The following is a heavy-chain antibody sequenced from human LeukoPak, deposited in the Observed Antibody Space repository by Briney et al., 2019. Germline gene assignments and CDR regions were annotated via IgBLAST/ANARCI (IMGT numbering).Heavy chain of an antibody. CDR2: INHSGST. CDR3: ARTGYSSSWYHYYYGMDV. V-gene: IGHV4-34*01. D-gene: IGHD6-13*01. CDR1: GGSFSGYY. Sequence: PSETLSLTCAVYGGSFSGYYWSWTRQPPGKGLEWIGEINHSGSTNYNPSLKSRVTISVDTSKNQFSLKLSSVTAADTAVYYCARTGYSSSWYHYYYGMDVWGKGTTVTVSS. J-gene: IGHJ6*04.